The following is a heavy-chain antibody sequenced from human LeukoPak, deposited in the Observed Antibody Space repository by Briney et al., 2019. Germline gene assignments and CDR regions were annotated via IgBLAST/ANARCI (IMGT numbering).Heavy chain of an antibody. CDR2: MNPNSGNT. V-gene: IGHV1-8*01. Sequence: ASLKVSCKASGYTFTSYDINWVRQATGQGLEWMGWMNPNSGNTGYAQKFQGRVTMTRNTSISTAYMELSSLRSEDTAVYYCARVARGYSYGYNYYYYYMDVWGKGTTVTVSS. D-gene: IGHD5-18*01. CDR3: ARVARGYSYGYNYYYYYMDV. CDR1: GYTFTSYD. J-gene: IGHJ6*03.